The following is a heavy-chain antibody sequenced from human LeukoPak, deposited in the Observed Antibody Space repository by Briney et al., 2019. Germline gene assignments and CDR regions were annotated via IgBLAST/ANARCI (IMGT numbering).Heavy chain of an antibody. CDR2: IIPILGIA. V-gene: IGHV1-69*04. CDR1: GGTFSSYA. Sequence: SVKVSCKASGGTFSSYAISWARQAPGQGLEWMGRIIPILGIANYAQKFQGRVTITADKSTSTAYMELSSLRSEDTAVYYCARVSYTAAAGGYYFDYWGQGTLVTVSS. D-gene: IGHD6-13*01. CDR3: ARVSYTAAAGGYYFDY. J-gene: IGHJ4*02.